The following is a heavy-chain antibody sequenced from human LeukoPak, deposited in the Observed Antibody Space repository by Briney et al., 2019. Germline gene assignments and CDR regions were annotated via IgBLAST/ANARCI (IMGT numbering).Heavy chain of an antibody. Sequence: SVKVSCKASGGTFSSYAISWVRQAPGQGLEWMGGIIPIFGTANYAQKFQGRVTITADESTSTAYVELSSLRSEDTAVYYCARGVPRYCSSTSCYTNYYYYGMDVWGQGTTVTVSS. V-gene: IGHV1-69*13. CDR2: IIPIFGTA. CDR1: GGTFSSYA. D-gene: IGHD2-2*02. CDR3: ARGVPRYCSSTSCYTNYYYYGMDV. J-gene: IGHJ6*02.